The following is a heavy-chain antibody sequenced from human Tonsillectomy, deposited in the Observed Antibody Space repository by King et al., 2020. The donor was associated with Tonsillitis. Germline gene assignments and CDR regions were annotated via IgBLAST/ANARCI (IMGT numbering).Heavy chain of an antibody. D-gene: IGHD2-2*01. V-gene: IGHV3-33*08. CDR2: IWYDGSKK. Sequence: VQLVESGVGVVQPGRSLRLSCTASGFTFSNYGMHWVRQAPGKGLEWVGVIWYDGSKKYYADSVKGRFTISRDNSKNTLYLQMNSLRAEDTAVYYCASTVVVSAAADYWGQGTLVTVSS. CDR3: ASTVVVSAAADY. J-gene: IGHJ4*02. CDR1: GFTFSNYG.